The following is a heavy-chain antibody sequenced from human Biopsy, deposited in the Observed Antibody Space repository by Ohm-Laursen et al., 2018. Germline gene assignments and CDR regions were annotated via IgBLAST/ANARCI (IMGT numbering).Heavy chain of an antibody. Sequence: PSQTLSLTCTVSGGSITADFWTWIRQTPGERLEWIGYRFHSGSPMYNPSLKSRVTISVDTSKSQLSLTLTSVTAADTAVYYCVRLNRRGNIIFFDYWGRGTLVTVSS. CDR2: RFHSGSP. CDR3: VRLNRRGNIIFFDY. CDR1: GGSITADF. J-gene: IGHJ4*02. V-gene: IGHV4-59*08. D-gene: IGHD3/OR15-3a*01.